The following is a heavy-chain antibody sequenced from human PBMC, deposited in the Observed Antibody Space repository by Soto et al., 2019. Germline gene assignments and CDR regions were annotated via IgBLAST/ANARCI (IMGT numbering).Heavy chain of an antibody. CDR1: GDSVSSNSAA. J-gene: IGHJ6*02. CDR3: ARHRGYSSGWPRPEKYYYYYYGMDV. V-gene: IGHV6-1*01. CDR2: TYYRSRWYN. Sequence: PSQTLSLTCAISGDSVSSNSAAWNWIRQSPSRGLEWLGRTYYRSRWYNDYAVSVKSRITVNPDTSKNQFSLKLSSVTAADTAVYYCARHRGYSSGWPRPEKYYYYYYGMDVWGQGTTVTVSS. D-gene: IGHD6-19*01.